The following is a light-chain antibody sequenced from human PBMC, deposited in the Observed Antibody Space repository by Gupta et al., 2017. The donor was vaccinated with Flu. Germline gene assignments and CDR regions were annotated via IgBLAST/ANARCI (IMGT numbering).Light chain of an antibody. CDR3: GTWDSSLSAWV. CDR1: SSNIENKY. V-gene: IGLV1-51*02. J-gene: IGLJ3*02. CDR2: EKK. Sequence: KVTICCSGRSSNIENKYVAWYQQLPGKAPKLLIYEKKKRPSGIPDRFSGSKSDTSATLAITGLQTGEEADYYCGTWDSSLSAWVFGGGNNLTVL.